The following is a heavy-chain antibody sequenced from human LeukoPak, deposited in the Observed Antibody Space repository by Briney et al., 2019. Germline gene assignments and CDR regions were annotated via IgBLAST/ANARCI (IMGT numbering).Heavy chain of an antibody. Sequence: GGSLRLSCVASGFTFSEHYMDWVRQAPGKGLEWVGRITNKDTKYTTEYAASVKGRFTISRDDSKNSLYLQMNSLKIEDTALYYCTRDTGARDKAPAWGQGTLVTVSS. V-gene: IGHV3-72*01. CDR1: GFTFSEHY. D-gene: IGHD6-6*01. CDR2: ITNKDTKYTT. J-gene: IGHJ5*02. CDR3: TRDTGARDKAPA.